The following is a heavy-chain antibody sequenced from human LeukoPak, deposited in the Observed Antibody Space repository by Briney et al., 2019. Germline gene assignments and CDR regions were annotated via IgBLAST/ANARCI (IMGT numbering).Heavy chain of an antibody. D-gene: IGHD6-13*01. Sequence: GGSLRLSCAASGFTFSDYWMHWVRQAPGKGLVWVSHINADEDRAAYADSVKGRFTISRDNARNTLYLQMNSLRAEDTAVYYCAKDHGIAAAGLLDYWGQGTLVTVSS. J-gene: IGHJ4*02. V-gene: IGHV3-74*01. CDR2: INADEDRA. CDR3: AKDHGIAAAGLLDY. CDR1: GFTFSDYW.